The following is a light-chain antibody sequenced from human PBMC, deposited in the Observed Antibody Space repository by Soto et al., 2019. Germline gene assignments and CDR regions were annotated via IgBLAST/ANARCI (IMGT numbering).Light chain of an antibody. Sequence: QSALTQPRSVSGSPGQSVTISCTGTSSDVGGYNYVSWYQQHPGKAPKLMIYDVSKRPSGVPDRFSGSKSGNTASLTLSGLQAEDEADYYCCSYSGSDTHVFGTGTKLTVL. V-gene: IGLV2-11*01. CDR3: CSYSGSDTHV. CDR1: SSDVGGYNY. J-gene: IGLJ1*01. CDR2: DVS.